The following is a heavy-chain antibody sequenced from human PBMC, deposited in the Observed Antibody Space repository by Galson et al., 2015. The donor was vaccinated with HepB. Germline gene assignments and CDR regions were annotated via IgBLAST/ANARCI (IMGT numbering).Heavy chain of an antibody. D-gene: IGHD6-13*01. V-gene: IGHV3-7*03. CDR3: AKSVAAPGTRFALVRPKYYYCGMDV. J-gene: IGHJ6*02. CDR2: INEDGRRK. CDR1: GFTFSSGNW. Sequence: SLRLSCAVSGFTFSSGNWMSWVRQAPGTGLEGVANINEDGRRKNYVDSVKGRFTIARDNSKNTLYLQMNSLRAEDTAVYYCAKSVAAPGTRFALVRPKYYYCGMDVWGQGTTVTVSS.